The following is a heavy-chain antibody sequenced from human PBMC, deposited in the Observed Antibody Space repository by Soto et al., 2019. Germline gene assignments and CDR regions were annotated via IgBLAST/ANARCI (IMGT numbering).Heavy chain of an antibody. D-gene: IGHD4-17*01. Sequence: SQTLSLTCDISGDSVSSNRGAWTWIRQSPSRGLEWLGRTYHRSKWYNEYGLSVKSRITINADTCKNQFSLQLNSVTPEDAAVYYCARWDHDYGYLDVWGLGTTVTVSS. CDR2: TYHRSKWYN. CDR3: ARWDHDYGYLDV. V-gene: IGHV6-1*01. J-gene: IGHJ6*02. CDR1: GDSVSSNRGA.